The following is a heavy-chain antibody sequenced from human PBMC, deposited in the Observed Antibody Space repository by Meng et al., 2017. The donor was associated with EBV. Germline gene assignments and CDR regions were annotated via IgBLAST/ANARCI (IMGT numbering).Heavy chain of an antibody. V-gene: IGHV1-18*01. Sequence: QVHRVQRAAEVNKPGASLNGSCKASGYTFSSYGSSWVRQDPGQGLEWMGWISAYNGNTNYAQKLQGRVTMTTDTSTSTAYMELRSLRSDDTAVYYCARGLDYFDYWGQGTPVTVSS. CDR1: GYTFSSYG. J-gene: IGHJ4*02. CDR2: ISAYNGNT. CDR3: ARGLDYFDY.